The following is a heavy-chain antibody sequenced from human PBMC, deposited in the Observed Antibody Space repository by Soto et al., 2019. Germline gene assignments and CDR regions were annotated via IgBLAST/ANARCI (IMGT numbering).Heavy chain of an antibody. D-gene: IGHD3-10*01. V-gene: IGHV3-74*01. CDR2: VHSDGTTT. CDR1: GFTFDYYW. J-gene: IGHJ3*01. Sequence: EVQLVESGGGLVQPGESLRLSCAASGFTFDYYWMHWVRQAPGKGLVWVSRVHSDGTTTTYADSVKGRFTISRDNARNTVSLQMSSLRAEATAISYWARGDRGGFALWGHGTVVTVSS. CDR3: ARGDRGGFAL.